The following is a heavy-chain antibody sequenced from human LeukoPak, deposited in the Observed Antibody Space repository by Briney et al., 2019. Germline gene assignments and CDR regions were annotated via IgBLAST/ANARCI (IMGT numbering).Heavy chain of an antibody. CDR1: GFTFSSYA. CDR2: ISSNGGST. D-gene: IGHD3-22*01. J-gene: IGHJ5*02. V-gene: IGHV3-64*05. Sequence: GGSLRLSCSASGFTFSSYAMHWVRQAPGKALEYVSAISSNGGSTYYADPVKARFTISRDNSKNTLYVQMSSLRAEDTAVYYCAPSPYYYESSGYSAWGQGTVATVSS. CDR3: APSPYYYESSGYSA.